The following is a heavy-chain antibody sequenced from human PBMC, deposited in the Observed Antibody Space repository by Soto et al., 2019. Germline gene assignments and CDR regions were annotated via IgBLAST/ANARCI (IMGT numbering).Heavy chain of an antibody. J-gene: IGHJ4*02. D-gene: IGHD3-22*01. CDR1: GFPFTSYW. Sequence: TGGSLRLSCAASGFPFTSYWMYWVRQVPGKGLEWISRVSSDGSDTDYADSVRGRFTISRDNAKSTLYLQMNSLGADDTAIYYCGRVGLNSSGYYYGDYWGQGTLVTVSS. CDR2: VSSDGSDT. V-gene: IGHV3-74*01. CDR3: GRVGLNSSGYYYGDY.